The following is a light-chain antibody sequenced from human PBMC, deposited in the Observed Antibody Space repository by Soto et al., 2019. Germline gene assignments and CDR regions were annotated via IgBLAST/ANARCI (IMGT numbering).Light chain of an antibody. CDR3: ATWDDSLNGVI. J-gene: IGLJ2*01. Sequence: QAVVTQPPSASGTPGQRVTISCSGSSSNIGSNYVYWYQQLPGTAPKLLMSRNNQRPSGVPDRFSGSKSGTSASLAISGLRSEDESDYYCATWDDSLNGVIFGGGTKLTVL. V-gene: IGLV1-47*01. CDR1: SSNIGSNY. CDR2: RNN.